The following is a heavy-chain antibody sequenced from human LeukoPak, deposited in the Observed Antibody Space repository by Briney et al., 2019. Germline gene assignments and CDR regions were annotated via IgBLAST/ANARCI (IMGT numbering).Heavy chain of an antibody. D-gene: IGHD1-7*01. CDR2: INHSGST. V-gene: IGHV4-34*01. CDR1: GGSFSGYY. CDR3: ARINWNYDY. J-gene: IGHJ4*02. Sequence: SETLSLTCAVYGGSFSGYYWSWIRQPPGKGLEWIGEINHSGSTYYNPSLKSRVTISVDTSKNQFSLKLSSVTAADTAVYYCARINWNYDYWGQGTLVTVSS.